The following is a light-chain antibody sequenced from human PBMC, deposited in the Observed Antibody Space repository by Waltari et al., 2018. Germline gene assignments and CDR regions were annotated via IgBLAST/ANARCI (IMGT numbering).Light chain of an antibody. Sequence: QSVLTQPPSVSAAPGQKVTISCSGNSSKIGTDHVSWFQHLPGTVPKVVIYDNSERPPGIPDRFSGSKSGTSATLGITGLQTGDEACYYCGTWDHSLHGVVFGGGTELTVL. CDR3: GTWDHSLHGVV. V-gene: IGLV1-51*01. J-gene: IGLJ2*01. CDR2: DNS. CDR1: SSKIGTDH.